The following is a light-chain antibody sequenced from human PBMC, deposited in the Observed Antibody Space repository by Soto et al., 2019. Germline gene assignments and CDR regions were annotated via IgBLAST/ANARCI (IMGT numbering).Light chain of an antibody. V-gene: IGKV3-20*01. CDR3: QQYGNSLWT. J-gene: IGKJ1*01. CDR2: GVS. Sequence: ELVLTQSPGTLSLSPGERATISCRASQSVSGSSLAWYQQKPGQAPRLPIFGVSTKATGIPDRFSGSGSGKDFTLTISRLEPEDFAVDYCQQYGNSLWTFGQGTKVEIK. CDR1: QSVSGSS.